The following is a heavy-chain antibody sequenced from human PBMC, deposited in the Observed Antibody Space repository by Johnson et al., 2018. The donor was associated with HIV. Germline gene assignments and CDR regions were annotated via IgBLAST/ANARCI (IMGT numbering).Heavy chain of an antibody. V-gene: IGHV3-53*01. D-gene: IGHD2-15*01. J-gene: IGHJ3*02. CDR3: ARERGDISRTAFDI. CDR1: GFTVSSNY. CDR2: IYSGGST. Sequence: EVQLVESGGGLIQPGGSLRLSCAASGFTVSSNYMSWVRQAPGKGLEWVSVIYSGGSTYYADSVKGRFTISRDNSKNTLYLQMNSLRAEDTAVYYCARERGDISRTAFDIWGQGTMVTVSS.